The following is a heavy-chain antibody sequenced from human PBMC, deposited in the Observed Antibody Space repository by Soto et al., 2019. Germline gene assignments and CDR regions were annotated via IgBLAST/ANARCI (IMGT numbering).Heavy chain of an antibody. V-gene: IGHV3-66*04. CDR2: IYSGGST. D-gene: IGHD2-15*01. CDR1: GFSFSSYE. Sequence: EVQLVESGGGLVQPGGSLRLSCAASGFSFSSYEMNWVRQAPGKGLEWVSVIYSGGSTYYADSVKGRFTISRDNSKNTLYLQMNSLRAEDTAVYYCAKLVVAVYNWFDPWGQGTLVTVSS. CDR3: AKLVVAVYNWFDP. J-gene: IGHJ5*02.